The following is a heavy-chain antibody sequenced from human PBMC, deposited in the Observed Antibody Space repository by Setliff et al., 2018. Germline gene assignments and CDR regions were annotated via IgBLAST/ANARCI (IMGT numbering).Heavy chain of an antibody. V-gene: IGHV3-7*01. J-gene: IGHJ4*02. D-gene: IGHD3-10*01. CDR3: FGAGTCSY. CDR1: GLSYINDW. Sequence: GSLRLSCTASGLSYINDWMSWVCQAPGKGLEWLASINPHGSEKYYADSVKGRFTISRDNAKNSLSLQMNNLRSEDTAVYYCFGAGTCSYWGQGTLVTVSS. CDR2: INPHGSEK.